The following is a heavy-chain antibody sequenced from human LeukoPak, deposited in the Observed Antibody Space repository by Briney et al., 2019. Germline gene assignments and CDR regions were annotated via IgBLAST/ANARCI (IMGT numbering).Heavy chain of an antibody. CDR3: AKEPSSSWYSYYYYMDV. J-gene: IGHJ6*03. V-gene: IGHV3-33*06. Sequence: PGGSLRLSCAASGFTFSSYGMHWVRQAPGKGLEWVAVIWYDGSNKYYADSVKGRFTISRDNSKSTLYLQMNSLRAEDTAVYYCAKEPSSSWYSYYYYMDVWGKGTTVTVSS. CDR2: IWYDGSNK. D-gene: IGHD6-13*01. CDR1: GFTFSSYG.